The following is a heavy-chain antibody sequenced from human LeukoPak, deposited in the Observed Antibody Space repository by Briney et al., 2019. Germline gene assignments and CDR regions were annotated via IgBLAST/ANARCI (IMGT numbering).Heavy chain of an antibody. CDR2: ISYDGSNK. J-gene: IGHJ4*02. Sequence: PGGSLRLSCAASGFTFSSYAMHWVRQAPGKGLEWVAVISYDGSNKYYADSVKGRFTISRDNSKNTLYLQMNSLRAEDTAVYYCARNYYGPGSYHYYFDYWGQGTLVTVSS. D-gene: IGHD3-10*01. CDR3: ARNYYGPGSYHYYFDY. V-gene: IGHV3-30-3*01. CDR1: GFTFSSYA.